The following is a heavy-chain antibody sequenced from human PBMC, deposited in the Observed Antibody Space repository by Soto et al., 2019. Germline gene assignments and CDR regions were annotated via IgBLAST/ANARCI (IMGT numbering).Heavy chain of an antibody. CDR3: ARVTLDCYGMDV. J-gene: IGHJ6*02. Sequence: GGSLRLSCAASGFTFSSYAMHWVRQAPGKGLEWVAVISYDGSNKYYADSVKGRFTISRDNSKNTLYLQMNSLRAEDTAVYYCARVTLDCYGMDVWGQGTTVTVSS. CDR1: GFTFSSYA. CDR2: ISYDGSNK. V-gene: IGHV3-30-3*01.